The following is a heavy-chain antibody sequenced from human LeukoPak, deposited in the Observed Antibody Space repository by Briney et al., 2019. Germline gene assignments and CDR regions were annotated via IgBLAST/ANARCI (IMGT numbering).Heavy chain of an antibody. Sequence: SETLSPTWAVYGGSFSGYYWSWIRQPPGKGLEWNGEINHSGSTNYNPSLKCRVTISVDTSKNQFSLKLSSVTAADTAVYYCAREGGIAAGGTFLRNNWFDPWAREPWSPSPQ. CDR3: AREGGIAAGGTFLRNNWFDP. CDR2: INHSGST. D-gene: IGHD6-13*01. CDR1: GGSFSGYY. J-gene: IGHJ5*02. V-gene: IGHV4-34*01.